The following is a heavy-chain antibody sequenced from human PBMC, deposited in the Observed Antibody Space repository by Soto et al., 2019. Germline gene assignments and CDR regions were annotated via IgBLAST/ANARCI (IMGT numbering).Heavy chain of an antibody. V-gene: IGHV1-69*13. CDR1: GGTFSSYA. CDR3: ARAPFIVVVVAATLLNYYYYGMDV. J-gene: IGHJ6*02. D-gene: IGHD2-15*01. Sequence: SVKVSCKASGGTFSSYAISWVRQAPGQGLEWMGGIIPIFGTANYAQKFQGRVTITADESTSTAYMELSSLRSEDTAVYYCARAPFIVVVVAATLLNYYYYGMDVWGQGTTVTVSS. CDR2: IIPIFGTA.